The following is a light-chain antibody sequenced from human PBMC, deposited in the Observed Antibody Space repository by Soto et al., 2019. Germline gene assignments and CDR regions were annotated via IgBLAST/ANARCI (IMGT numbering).Light chain of an antibody. CDR3: QQHTSYPWT. J-gene: IGKJ1*01. CDR2: DAS. CDR1: QTISSW. V-gene: IGKV1-5*01. Sequence: DIQMTQSPSTLSASVGDRVTISCRASQTISSWLAWYQQRPGKAPKLLIYDASSLESGVPSRFSGSGSGTEFTLTISSLQPDDFATYYCQQHTSYPWTFGQGTKVEIK.